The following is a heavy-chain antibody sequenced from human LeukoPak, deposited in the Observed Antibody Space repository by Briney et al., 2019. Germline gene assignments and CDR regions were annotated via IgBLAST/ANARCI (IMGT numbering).Heavy chain of an antibody. CDR1: GGSISSYY. J-gene: IGHJ4*02. V-gene: IGHV4-59*01. Sequence: SETLSLTCTVSGGSISSYYWSWIRQPPGKGLEWIGNIYDSGSTNYNPSLKSRVTISVDTSQNQFSLKLGSVTAADTAVYYCASFDARGLNYFDYWGQGTLVTVSS. CDR2: IYDSGST. CDR3: ASFDARGLNYFDY. D-gene: IGHD3-10*01.